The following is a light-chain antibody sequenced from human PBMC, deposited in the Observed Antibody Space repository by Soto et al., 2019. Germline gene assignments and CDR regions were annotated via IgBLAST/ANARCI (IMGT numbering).Light chain of an antibody. CDR2: EVT. J-gene: IGLJ1*01. Sequence: QSALTQPASVSGSPGPSITISCTGTSSEVGSYNLVSWYQQHPGKAPQLMIYEVTKRHSGVSDRFSGSKSGNTASLTISGLQAEDEAAYYFCSYASSSTYVFGTGTKLTVL. V-gene: IGLV2-23*02. CDR1: SSEVGSYNL. CDR3: CSYASSSTYV.